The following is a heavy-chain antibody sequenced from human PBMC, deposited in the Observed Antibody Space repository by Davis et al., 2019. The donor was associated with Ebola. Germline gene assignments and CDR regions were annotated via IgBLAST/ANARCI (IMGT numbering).Heavy chain of an antibody. Sequence: PGGSLRLSCAASGFTLSNYAMHWVRQAPGKGLESVSRISSNGETTYYADSVKGRFTISRDNSKNTLYLQMNGLRVEDTAIYYCAKDTSNIWFDIWGQGTNVTVSS. CDR3: AKDTSNIWFDI. D-gene: IGHD1-26*01. CDR1: GFTLSNYA. J-gene: IGHJ3*02. CDR2: ISSNGETT. V-gene: IGHV3-64D*08.